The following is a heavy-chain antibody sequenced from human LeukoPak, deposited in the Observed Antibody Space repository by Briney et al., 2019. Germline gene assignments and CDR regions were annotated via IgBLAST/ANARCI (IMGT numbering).Heavy chain of an antibody. CDR2: IIPILGIA. V-gene: IGHV1-69*04. Sequence: SVKVSCKASGGTFSSYAISWVRQAPGQGLEWKGRIIPILGIANYAQKFQGRVTITADKSTSTAYMELSSLRSEDTAVYYCARSPRLKYYYYGMDVSGQGTTVTVSS. CDR1: GGTFSSYA. J-gene: IGHJ6*02. CDR3: ARSPRLKYYYYGMDV.